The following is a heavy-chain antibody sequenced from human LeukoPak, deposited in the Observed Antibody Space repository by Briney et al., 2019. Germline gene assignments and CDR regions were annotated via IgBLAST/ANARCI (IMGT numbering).Heavy chain of an antibody. D-gene: IGHD1-26*01. CDR1: GHTFTSYA. J-gene: IGHJ4*02. CDR2: INAGNGNT. V-gene: IGHV1-3*01. CDR3: ARDGAGATTFVY. Sequence: GASVKVSCKASGHTFTSYAMHWVRQAPGQRLEWMGWINAGNGNTKYSQKFQGRVTITRDTSASTAYMELSSLRSEDTAVYYCARDGAGATTFVYWGQGTLVTVSS.